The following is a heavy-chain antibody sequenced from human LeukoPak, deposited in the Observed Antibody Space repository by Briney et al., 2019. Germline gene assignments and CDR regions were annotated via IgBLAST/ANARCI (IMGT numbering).Heavy chain of an antibody. CDR1: GYTFISYY. Sequence: ASVKVSCKASGYTFISYYTHWVRQAPGQGLEWMGIINPSGGSTTYAQTFQGRVVLTRDTSTRTVYMELYSLRSEDTAVYYCAKGGRDYGDSSGTDWGQGTLVTVSS. V-gene: IGHV1-46*01. CDR2: INPSGGST. D-gene: IGHD4-23*01. CDR3: AKGGRDYGDSSGTD. J-gene: IGHJ4*02.